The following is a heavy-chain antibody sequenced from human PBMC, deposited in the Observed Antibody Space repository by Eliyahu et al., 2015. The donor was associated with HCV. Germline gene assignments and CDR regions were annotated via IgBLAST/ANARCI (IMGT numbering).Heavy chain of an antibody. Sequence: EVQLVESGGGLVKPGESLRLSCAGXGLXFSKAWMNWVRQAPGKGLEWVGRFKSISNGGTIDYAAPVKGRFTISRDDSKNTLYLQINSLKTEDTAVYYCTTGGSEVAGTPDYWGQGTLVTVSS. J-gene: IGHJ4*02. CDR2: FKSISNGGTI. D-gene: IGHD2-15*01. V-gene: IGHV3-15*07. CDR3: TTGGSEVAGTPDY. CDR1: GLXFSKAW.